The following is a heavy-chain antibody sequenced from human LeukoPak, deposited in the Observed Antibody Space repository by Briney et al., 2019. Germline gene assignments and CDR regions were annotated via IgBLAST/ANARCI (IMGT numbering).Heavy chain of an antibody. J-gene: IGHJ6*02. CDR2: ISYDGSNK. CDR3: AKDQYSSSWSYYYYYGMDV. Sequence: GGSLRLSCAASGFTFSSYGMHWVRQAPGKGLEWVAVISYDGSNKYYADSVKGRFTISRDNSKNTQYLQMNSLRAEDTAVYYCAKDQYSSSWSYYYYYGMDVWGQGTTVTVSS. CDR1: GFTFSSYG. D-gene: IGHD6-13*01. V-gene: IGHV3-30*18.